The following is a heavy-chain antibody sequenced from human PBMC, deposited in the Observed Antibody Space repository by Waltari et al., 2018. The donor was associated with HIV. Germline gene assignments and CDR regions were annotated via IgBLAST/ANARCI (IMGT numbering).Heavy chain of an antibody. D-gene: IGHD2-2*01. Sequence: QVQLQESGPGLVKPSETLSLTCTVSGGSISSYYWSWIRQPPGKELGWIGYIDYSGSTNSTPSLKSRVTISVDTSKNQFSLRLSSVTAADTAVYYCARVSLVVPRLAIYYGMDVWGQGTTVTVSS. CDR1: GGSISSYY. J-gene: IGHJ6*02. CDR2: IDYSGST. V-gene: IGHV4-59*01. CDR3: ARVSLVVPRLAIYYGMDV.